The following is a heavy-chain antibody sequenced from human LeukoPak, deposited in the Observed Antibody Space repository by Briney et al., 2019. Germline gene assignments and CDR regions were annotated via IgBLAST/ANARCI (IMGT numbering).Heavy chain of an antibody. V-gene: IGHV1-2*02. CDR3: ARCSPGDSSNFYAVLQY. CDR2: INPHTGGT. Sequence: ASVKVSCKASGYTFTGYYMHWVRQAPGQGLEWMGWINPHTGGTNYAQKFQAKVTMTADKSTNTAYLEISSLTSDDTAVYYCARCSPGDSSNFYAVLQYWGQGTQVTVST. J-gene: IGHJ4*02. D-gene: IGHD3-22*01. CDR1: GYTFTGYY.